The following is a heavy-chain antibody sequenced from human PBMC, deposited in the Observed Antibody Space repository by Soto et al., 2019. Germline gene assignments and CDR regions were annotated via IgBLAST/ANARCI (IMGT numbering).Heavy chain of an antibody. CDR2: TYYRSRWYN. D-gene: IGHD4-17*01. CDR3: ARDGGIALTTFDF. Sequence: SQTLSLTCAISGDSVSDNTAAWNWIRQSPSRGLEWLGRTYYRSRWYNDYAISVRGRIIINPDTSKNQFSLQLNSVTPEDTAVYYCARDGGIALTTFDFWGQGSLVTSPQ. J-gene: IGHJ4*02. CDR1: GDSVSDNTAA. V-gene: IGHV6-1*01.